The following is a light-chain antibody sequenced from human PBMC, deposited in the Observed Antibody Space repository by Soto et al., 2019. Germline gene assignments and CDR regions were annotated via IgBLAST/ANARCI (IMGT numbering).Light chain of an antibody. CDR3: QQYNKWPLT. Sequence: EIVMTQSPATLSVSPGERATLSCRASQSTYNNLAWYQHTPGQAPRLLIYGASTSATAIPARFSGSGSGTEFTLTNSSLQSEDVAVYYGQQYNKWPLTFGGGTKVEIK. J-gene: IGKJ4*01. CDR2: GAS. CDR1: QSTYNN. V-gene: IGKV3-15*01.